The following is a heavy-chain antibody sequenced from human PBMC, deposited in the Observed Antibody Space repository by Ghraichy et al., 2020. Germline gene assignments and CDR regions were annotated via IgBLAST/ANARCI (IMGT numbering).Heavy chain of an antibody. J-gene: IGHJ6*02. V-gene: IGHV3-64D*06. CDR2: ISGNGGST. Sequence: GGSLRLSCSASGFTFSSYAMHWVRQAPGKGLEYVSAISGNGGSTYYADSVKGRFTISRDNSKNTLYLQMSSLRAEDTAVYYCVKGGYCSSTSCPNYYYGMDVWGQGTTVTVSS. CDR3: VKGGYCSSTSCPNYYYGMDV. D-gene: IGHD2-2*01. CDR1: GFTFSSYA.